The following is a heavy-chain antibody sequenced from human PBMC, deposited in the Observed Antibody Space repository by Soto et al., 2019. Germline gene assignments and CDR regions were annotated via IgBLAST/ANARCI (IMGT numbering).Heavy chain of an antibody. J-gene: IGHJ6*02. Sequence: ASVKVSCKASGYTFTSYGISWVRQAPGQGLDLMGWISAYNGNTKYAQDLQGRVTMTTDTSTSTAYMELRSLRSDDTAVYYCARFSGGSYNTYYFYYGMDVWGQGTTVTVYS. CDR1: GYTFTSYG. D-gene: IGHD2-15*01. V-gene: IGHV1-18*01. CDR3: ARFSGGSYNTYYFYYGMDV. CDR2: ISAYNGNT.